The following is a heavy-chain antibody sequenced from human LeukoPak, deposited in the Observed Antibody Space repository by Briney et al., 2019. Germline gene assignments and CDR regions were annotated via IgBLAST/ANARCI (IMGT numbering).Heavy chain of an antibody. J-gene: IGHJ4*02. CDR3: ASTGFLGGEWIIDY. CDR1: RFTFSTYT. CDR2: ISSSSSYI. D-gene: IGHD3-16*01. V-gene: IGHV3-21*01. Sequence: KPGGSLRLSCAASRFTFSTYTMNWVRQAPGKGLEWVSSISSSSSYIYYADSVKGRFTISRDNAKNTLYLQMDSLRVEDTAVYYCASTGFLGGEWIIDYWGQGTLVTVSS.